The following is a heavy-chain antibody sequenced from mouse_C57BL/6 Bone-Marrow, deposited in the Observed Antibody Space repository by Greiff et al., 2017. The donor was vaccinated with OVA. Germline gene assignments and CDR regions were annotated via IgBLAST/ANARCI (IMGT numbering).Heavy chain of an antibody. Sequence: VQLQQSGPGLVQPSQSLSITCTASGFSLTSYGVHWVRQSPGKGLEWLGVIWCGGSTDYYAAFISRLSISKDNSKSQVFFKMNSLQADDTAIYYCARRSNWYFDVWGTGTTVTVSS. V-gene: IGHV2-2*01. CDR1: GFSLTSYG. J-gene: IGHJ1*03. CDR2: IWCGGST. CDR3: ARRSNWYFDV.